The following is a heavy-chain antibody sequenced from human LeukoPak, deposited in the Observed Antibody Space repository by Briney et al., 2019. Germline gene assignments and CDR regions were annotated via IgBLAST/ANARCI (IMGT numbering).Heavy chain of an antibody. CDR2: ISWNGGST. CDR1: GFTFDDYA. CDR3: ARTGGQRPQAFDI. D-gene: IGHD1-1*01. V-gene: IGHV3-20*04. Sequence: GRSLRLSCAASGFTFDDYAMHWVRQAPGKGLEWVSGISWNGGSTGYADSVKGRFTISRDNAKNSLYLQMNSLRAEDTALYYCARTGGQRPQAFDIWGQGTMVTVSS. J-gene: IGHJ3*02.